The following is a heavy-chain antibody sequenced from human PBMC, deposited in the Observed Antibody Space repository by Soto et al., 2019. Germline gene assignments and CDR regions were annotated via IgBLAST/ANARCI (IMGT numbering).Heavy chain of an antibody. Sequence: GGSLRLSCAASGFTFSSYAMHWVRQAPGKGLEWVAVISYDGSNKYYADFVEGRFTIPRDDAKSELYLHMDRLRAEDTAVYYCARGGLEPFDYLGQGALVTVSS. CDR1: GFTFSSYA. CDR2: ISYDGSNK. V-gene: IGHV3-30-3*01. J-gene: IGHJ4*02. D-gene: IGHD1-1*01. CDR3: ARGGLEPFDY.